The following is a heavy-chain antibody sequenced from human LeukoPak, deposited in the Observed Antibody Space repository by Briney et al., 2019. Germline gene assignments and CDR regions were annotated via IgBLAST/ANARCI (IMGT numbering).Heavy chain of an antibody. Sequence: PSETLSLTCAVYGGSFSGYYWSWIRQPPGKGLEWTGEINHSGSTNYNPSLKGRVTISVDTSKNQFSLKLSSVTAADTAVYYCARGRGQQLARRWFDPWGQGTLVTVSS. CDR2: INHSGST. CDR1: GGSFSGYY. V-gene: IGHV4-34*01. CDR3: ARGRGQQLARRWFDP. D-gene: IGHD6-13*01. J-gene: IGHJ5*02.